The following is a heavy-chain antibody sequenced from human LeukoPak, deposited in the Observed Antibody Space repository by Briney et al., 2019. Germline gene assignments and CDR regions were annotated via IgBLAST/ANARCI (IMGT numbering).Heavy chain of an antibody. J-gene: IGHJ3*02. CDR3: AREGHYYASGSGAFDI. D-gene: IGHD3-10*01. V-gene: IGHV4-59*01. Sequence: SETLSLTCTVSGGSISSYYWSWIRQPPGKGLEWIGYIYYSGSTNYNPSLKSRVIISVDTSKNQFSLKLSSVTTADTAVYYCAREGHYYASGSGAFDIWGQGTMTVSS. CDR1: GGSISSYY. CDR2: IYYSGST.